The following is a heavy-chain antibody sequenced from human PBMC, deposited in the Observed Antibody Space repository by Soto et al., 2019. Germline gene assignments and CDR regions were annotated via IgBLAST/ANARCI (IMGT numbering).Heavy chain of an antibody. CDR3: AQTKGTYCTGGSCYYFDK. CDR2: ISGNAGRT. Sequence: VCLKLSFAACGFSFSNYALGWVGQTPGKGLEWVSVISGNAGRTYYADSVKGRFTISRDNSRETLSLQMDSVRGEDTATYYCAQTKGTYCTGGSCYYFDKCGQRVLVTVSS. J-gene: IGHJ4*02. D-gene: IGHD2-8*02. CDR1: GFSFSNYA. V-gene: IGHV3-23*01.